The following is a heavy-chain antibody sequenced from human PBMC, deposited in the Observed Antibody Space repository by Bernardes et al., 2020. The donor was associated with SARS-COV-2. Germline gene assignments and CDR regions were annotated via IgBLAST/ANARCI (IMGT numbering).Heavy chain of an antibody. CDR2: ISASGDIT. J-gene: IGHJ4*02. Sequence: GGTLRLSCGSSGFTVGSYAMSWVRKAPGKGLEWVSGISASGDITNYADSVKGRFTISRDISKNTVSLQMNTLRAGDTAIYYCAKDYCDSDCDFFDHWGLGTLVTVSS. CDR3: AKDYCDSDCDFFDH. D-gene: IGHD2-21*02. V-gene: IGHV3-23*01. CDR1: GFTVGSYA.